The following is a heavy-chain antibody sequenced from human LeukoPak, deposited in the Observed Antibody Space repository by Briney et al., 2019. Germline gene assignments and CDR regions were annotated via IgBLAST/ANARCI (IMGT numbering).Heavy chain of an antibody. Sequence: GGSLRLSCAASGFTFSSYGMHWVRQAPGKGLEWVAVISYDGSNKGYADSVKGRFTLSRDNSKNTLYLHMNSLRAEDTAVYYCAREYYYDSRAPGAFDIWGQGTTVTVSS. D-gene: IGHD3-22*01. CDR3: AREYYYDSRAPGAFDI. CDR2: ISYDGSNK. CDR1: GFTFSSYG. J-gene: IGHJ3*02. V-gene: IGHV3-30*03.